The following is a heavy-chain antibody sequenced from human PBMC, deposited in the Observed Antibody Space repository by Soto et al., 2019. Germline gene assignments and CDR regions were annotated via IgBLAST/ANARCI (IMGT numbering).Heavy chain of an antibody. CDR2: ISGSGGST. V-gene: IGHV3-23*01. CDR1: GFTFSSYA. Sequence: GGSLRLSCAASGFTFSSYAMSWVRQAPGKGLEWVSAISGSGGSTYYADSVKGRFTISRDNSKNTLYLQMNRLRAEDTAVYYCAKVWPSYDSSGYVDYWGQGTLVTVSS. CDR3: AKVWPSYDSSGYVDY. J-gene: IGHJ4*02. D-gene: IGHD3-22*01.